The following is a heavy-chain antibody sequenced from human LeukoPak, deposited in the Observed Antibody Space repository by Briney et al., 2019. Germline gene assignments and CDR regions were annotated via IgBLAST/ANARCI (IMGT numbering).Heavy chain of an antibody. CDR1: GDSVSSNSAA. J-gene: IGHJ5*02. D-gene: IGHD2-2*02. Sequence: SQTLSLTCAISGDSVSSNSAAWNWIRQSPSRGLEWLGRTYYRSKWYYDYAVSVKSRITITPDTSKNQFSLQLNSVTPEDTAVYYCARGRYCTSAICYNWFDPWGQGTLVTVSS. CDR3: ARGRYCTSAICYNWFDP. CDR2: TYYRSKWYY. V-gene: IGHV6-1*01.